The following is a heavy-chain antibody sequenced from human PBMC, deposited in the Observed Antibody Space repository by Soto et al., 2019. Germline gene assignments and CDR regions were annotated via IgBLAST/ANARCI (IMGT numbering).Heavy chain of an antibody. D-gene: IGHD3-22*01. CDR1: GGTFSSYA. Sequence: GASVKVSCKASGGTFSSYAISWVRQAPGQGLEWMGGIIPIFGTANYAQKFQGRVTITADESTSTAYMELSSLRSEDTAVYYCARDRGSSGYYSYNYYYYGMDVWGQGTTVTVSS. CDR3: ARDRGSSGYYSYNYYYYGMDV. J-gene: IGHJ6*02. CDR2: IIPIFGTA. V-gene: IGHV1-69*13.